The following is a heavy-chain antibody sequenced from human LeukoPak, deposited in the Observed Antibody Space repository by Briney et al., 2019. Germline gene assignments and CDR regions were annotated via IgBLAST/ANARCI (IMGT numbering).Heavy chain of an antibody. CDR3: ARDFFYDSSGYYFRRAIFDP. J-gene: IGHJ5*02. CDR1: GGTFSSYA. CDR2: IIPIFGTA. V-gene: IGHV1-69*06. D-gene: IGHD3-22*01. Sequence: WASVKVSCKASGGTFSSYAISWVRQAPGQGLEWMGGIIPIFGTANYAQKFQGRVTITADKSTSTAYMELSSLRSEDTAVYYCARDFFYDSSGYYFRRAIFDPWGQGTLVTVSS.